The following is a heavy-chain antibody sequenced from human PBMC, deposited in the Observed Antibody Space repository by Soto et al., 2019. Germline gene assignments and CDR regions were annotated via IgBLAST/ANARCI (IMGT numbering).Heavy chain of an antibody. CDR1: GFTFSSYW. CDR3: ARETIGYCSGGSCYPYYYYYGMDV. D-gene: IGHD2-15*01. J-gene: IGHJ6*02. Sequence: EVQLVESGGGLVQPGGSLRLSCAASGFTFSSYWMHWVRQAPGKGLVWVSRINSDVSSTSYADSVKGRFTISRDNAKHTLYLQMNSLRAEDTAVYYCARETIGYCSGGSCYPYYYYYGMDVWGQGTTVTVSS. V-gene: IGHV3-74*01. CDR2: INSDVSST.